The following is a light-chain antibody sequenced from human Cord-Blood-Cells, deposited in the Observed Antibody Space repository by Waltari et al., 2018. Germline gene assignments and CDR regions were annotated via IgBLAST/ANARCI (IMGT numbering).Light chain of an antibody. Sequence: EIVMTQSPATLSLSPGERAPLSCRASQSVSSSYLSWYQQKPGQAPRLLIYGASTRATGIPARFSGSGSGTDFNLTISSLQPEDFAVYYCQQDYNLPLTFGGGTKVEIK. CDR3: QQDYNLPLT. J-gene: IGKJ4*01. V-gene: IGKV3D-7*01. CDR1: QSVSSSY. CDR2: GAS.